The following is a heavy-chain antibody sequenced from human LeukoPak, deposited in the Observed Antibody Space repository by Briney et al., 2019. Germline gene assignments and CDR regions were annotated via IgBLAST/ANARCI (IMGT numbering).Heavy chain of an antibody. Sequence: GGSLRLSCAASGFTFSNAWVSWVRQAPGKGLEWVGRIKSKTDGGTTDYAAPVKGRFTISRDDSKNTLYLQMNSLKTEDTAVYYCTTKPLGYCSSSSCYSYFDYWGQGTLVTVSS. V-gene: IGHV3-15*01. J-gene: IGHJ4*02. CDR2: IKSKTDGGTT. D-gene: IGHD2-2*01. CDR1: GFTFSNAW. CDR3: TTKPLGYCSSSSCYSYFDY.